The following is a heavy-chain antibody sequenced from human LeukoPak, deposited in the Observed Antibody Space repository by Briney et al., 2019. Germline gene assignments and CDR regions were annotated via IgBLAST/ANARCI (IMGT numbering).Heavy chain of an antibody. D-gene: IGHD3-10*01. CDR2: INSHGSST. Sequence: GGSLRLSCAASGFTFSSYWMHWVRQAPGKGLAWVSRINSHGSSTSYADSVKGRFTISRDNAKNTLYLQMSSLRVEDTAVYYCARGPPDGSGSYYPGAYWGQGTLVTVSS. CDR1: GFTFSSYW. CDR3: ARGPPDGSGSYYPGAY. V-gene: IGHV3-74*01. J-gene: IGHJ4*02.